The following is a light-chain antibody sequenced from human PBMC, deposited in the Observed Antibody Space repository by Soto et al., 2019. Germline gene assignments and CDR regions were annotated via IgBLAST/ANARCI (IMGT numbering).Light chain of an antibody. J-gene: IGLJ2*01. CDR3: SSYTTSNTVV. Sequence: QSALTQPASVSGSPGQSITISCTGSSSDIGAYKFVSWNQQHPGKAPKLMIYDISSRPSGVSNRFSGSKSGNTASLTISGLQAEDEADYYCSSYTTSNTVVFGGGTKLTVL. CDR2: DIS. V-gene: IGLV2-14*03. CDR1: SSDIGAYKF.